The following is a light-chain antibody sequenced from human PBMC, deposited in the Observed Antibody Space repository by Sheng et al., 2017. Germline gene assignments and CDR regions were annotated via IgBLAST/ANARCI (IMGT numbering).Light chain of an antibody. V-gene: IGLV2-8*01. CDR1: SSDVGGYDY. CDR3: SSYTSISTWV. J-gene: IGLJ3*02. Sequence: QSALTQPPSASGSLGQSVTISCTGTSSDVGGYDYVSWYQQHPGKAPKLLIYEVNKRPSGVPDRFSGSKFGNTASLTVSGLQAEDEADYYCSSYTSISTWVFGGGTMVTVL. CDR2: EVN.